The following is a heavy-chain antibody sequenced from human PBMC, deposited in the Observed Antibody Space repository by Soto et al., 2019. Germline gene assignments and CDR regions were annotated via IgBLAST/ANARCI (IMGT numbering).Heavy chain of an antibody. D-gene: IGHD2-21*02. V-gene: IGHV3-7*03. CDR1: GFTFTTCW. CDR2: INKDGSEK. Sequence: PGGSLRLSCEASGFTFTTCWMTWVRQAPGKGLEWVANINKDGSEKFYVDSVKGRFTISRDNAKNSLFLQMNSLRAEDTAAYYCTRDGRGLGRLSLFEYWGQGVLVTVS. CDR3: TRDGRGLGRLSLFEY. J-gene: IGHJ4*02.